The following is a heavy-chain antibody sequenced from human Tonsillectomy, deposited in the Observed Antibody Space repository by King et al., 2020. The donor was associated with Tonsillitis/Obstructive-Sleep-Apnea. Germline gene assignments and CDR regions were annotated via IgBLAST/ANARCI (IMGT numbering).Heavy chain of an antibody. Sequence: QLVQSGAEVKKPGSSVKVSCKASGGTFSSYAISWVRQAPGQGLEWMGGIIPILGIANYAQKFQGRVTITADKSTSTAYMELSSLRSEDTAVYYCARDGGATRYYYDSSGYYPFDYWGQGTLVTVSS. CDR2: IIPILGIA. V-gene: IGHV1-69*10. CDR3: ARDGGATRYYYDSSGYYPFDY. CDR1: GGTFSSYA. D-gene: IGHD3-22*01. J-gene: IGHJ4*02.